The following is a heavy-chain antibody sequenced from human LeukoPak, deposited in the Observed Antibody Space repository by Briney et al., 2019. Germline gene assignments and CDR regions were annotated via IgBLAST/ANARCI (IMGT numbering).Heavy chain of an antibody. CDR2: IYYSGST. Sequence: KPSETLSLTCTVSGGSISSYYWSWIRQPPGKGLEWIGSIYYSGSTYYNPSLKSRVTISVDTSKNQFSLKLSSVTAANTAVYYCARPAHGGNSGDYWGQGTLVTVSS. J-gene: IGHJ4*02. CDR3: ARPAHGGNSGDY. CDR1: GGSISSYY. V-gene: IGHV4-39*01. D-gene: IGHD4-23*01.